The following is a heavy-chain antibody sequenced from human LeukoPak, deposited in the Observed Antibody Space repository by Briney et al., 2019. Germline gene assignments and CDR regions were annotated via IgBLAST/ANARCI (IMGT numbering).Heavy chain of an antibody. V-gene: IGHV3-30*02. CDR2: VQSDGDIK. CDR1: GFSFNNYG. J-gene: IGHJ6*03. Sequence: PGGSLRLSCAASGFSFNNYGVHWVRQAPGKGLEWVSSVQSDGDIKFYADSVKGRFTISRDNSKNTLYLQMNSLRAEDTAVYYCAKELAAAGTSDYYYYMDVWGKGTTVTVSS. D-gene: IGHD6-13*01. CDR3: AKELAAAGTSDYYYYMDV.